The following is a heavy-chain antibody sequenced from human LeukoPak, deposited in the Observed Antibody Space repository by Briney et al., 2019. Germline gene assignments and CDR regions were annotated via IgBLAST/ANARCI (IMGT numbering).Heavy chain of an antibody. J-gene: IGHJ4*02. Sequence: ASVKVSCKASGYTFTGYYMHWVRQAPGQGLEWMGWINPNSGGTNYAQKFQGRVTMTRDTSISTAYMELSRLRSDDTAVYYCARESMTTVTTGYDYWGQGTLVTVS. D-gene: IGHD4-17*01. CDR1: GYTFTGYY. V-gene: IGHV1-2*02. CDR2: INPNSGGT. CDR3: ARESMTTVTTGYDY.